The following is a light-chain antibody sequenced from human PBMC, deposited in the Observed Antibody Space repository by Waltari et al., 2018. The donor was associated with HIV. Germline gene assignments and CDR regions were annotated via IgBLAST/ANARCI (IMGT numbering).Light chain of an antibody. Sequence: AIRMTQSPSSFSASTVDRVTITCRASQGISSYLAWYQQKPGKAPKLLIYAASTLQSGVPSRFSGSGSGTDFTLTISCLQSEDFATYYCQQYYSYPVTFGQGTKVEIK. CDR3: QQYYSYPVT. J-gene: IGKJ1*01. V-gene: IGKV1-8*01. CDR2: AAS. CDR1: QGISSY.